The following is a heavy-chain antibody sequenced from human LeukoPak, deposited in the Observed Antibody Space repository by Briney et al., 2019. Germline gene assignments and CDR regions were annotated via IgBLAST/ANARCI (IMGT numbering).Heavy chain of an antibody. CDR2: IYYSGRT. CDR3: ARDAYGAYYYKRAPEDWYFDL. J-gene: IGHJ2*01. CDR1: GGSISSGGYY. D-gene: IGHD3-16*01. Sequence: SQTLSLTCTVSGGSISSGGYYWSWIRQVSGKGPEWIGTIYYSGRTYYNPSLKSRITISVDTSKNHCSLRLTSVTAADTAMYYCARDAYGAYYYKRAPEDWYFDLWGRGALVTVSS. V-gene: IGHV4-31*03.